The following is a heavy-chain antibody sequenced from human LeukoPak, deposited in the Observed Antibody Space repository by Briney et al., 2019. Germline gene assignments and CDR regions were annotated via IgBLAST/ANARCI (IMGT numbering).Heavy chain of an antibody. Sequence: GGSLRLSCAASGFTFSTYTMHWVRQAPGKGLEWLSYINSSSSTIYYADSVKGRFTISRDNAKNSLYLQMNSLRDEDTAVYYCARGPYGDYVDAFDIWGQGTMVTVSA. CDR2: INSSSSTI. V-gene: IGHV3-48*02. J-gene: IGHJ3*02. D-gene: IGHD4-17*01. CDR3: ARGPYGDYVDAFDI. CDR1: GFTFSTYT.